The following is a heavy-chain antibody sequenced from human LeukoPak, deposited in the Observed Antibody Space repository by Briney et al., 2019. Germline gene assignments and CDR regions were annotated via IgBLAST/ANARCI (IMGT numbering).Heavy chain of an antibody. J-gene: IGHJ6*02. CDR2: ISYDGSNK. Sequence: GGSLRLSCAASGSTFSSYGMHWVRQAPGKGLEWVAVISYDGSNKYYADSVKGRFTISRDNSKNTLYLQMNSLRAEDTAVYYCARDVNSSGMDVWGQGTTVTVSS. CDR1: GSTFSSYG. D-gene: IGHD6-6*01. V-gene: IGHV3-30*03. CDR3: ARDVNSSGMDV.